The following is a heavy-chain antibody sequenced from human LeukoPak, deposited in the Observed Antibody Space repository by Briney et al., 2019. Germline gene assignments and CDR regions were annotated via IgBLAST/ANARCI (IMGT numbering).Heavy chain of an antibody. J-gene: IGHJ3*02. V-gene: IGHV3-48*01. CDR1: GFTFSSYS. D-gene: IGHD4-17*01. CDR3: ASYDYGAFDI. Sequence: GGSLRLSCAASGFTFSSYSMNWVRQAPGKGLEWVSYISSSSSTIYYADSVKGRFTISRDNAKNSLYLQMNSLRAEDTAVYYCASYDYGAFDIWGQGTMVTVSS. CDR2: ISSSSSTI.